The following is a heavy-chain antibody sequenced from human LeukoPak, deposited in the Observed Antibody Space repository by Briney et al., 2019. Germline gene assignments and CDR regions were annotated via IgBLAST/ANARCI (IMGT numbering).Heavy chain of an antibody. V-gene: IGHV3-7*03. Sequence: QAGGSLRLSCAASGFTFSSYAMSWVRQAPGKGLERVADINGDGSHSYCVDSVKGRFTLSRDNAKNSLFLQMNSLRAEDTAVYYCVKNSGWYCLDYWGQGTLVTVSS. J-gene: IGHJ4*02. CDR3: VKNSGWYCLDY. D-gene: IGHD6-13*01. CDR2: INGDGSHS. CDR1: GFTFSSYA.